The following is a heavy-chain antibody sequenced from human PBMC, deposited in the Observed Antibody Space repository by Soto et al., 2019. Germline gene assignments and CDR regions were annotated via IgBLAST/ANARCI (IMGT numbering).Heavy chain of an antibody. D-gene: IGHD3-16*01. CDR3: AKNGDFDYDAFDV. J-gene: IGHJ3*01. Sequence: GGSLRLSCAASASTIRRYAMSWVRQAPGKGLEWVSGITGNSARIYYADSVKGRFSISRDNSKNTLYLQMDTLRAEDTAVYYRAKNGDFDYDAFDVWGQGTVVTVSS. CDR1: ASTIRRYA. CDR2: ITGNSARI. V-gene: IGHV3-23*01.